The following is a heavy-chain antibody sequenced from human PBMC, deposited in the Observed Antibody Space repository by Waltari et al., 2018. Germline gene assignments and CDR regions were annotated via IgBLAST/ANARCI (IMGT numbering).Heavy chain of an antibody. Sequence: EVQVLESGGGLVQPGGSLRLSCAASGFTFSSYAMYWVRPAPGKGLEWVSTISGNGGDIFYADSVKGRFTISRDNSKNTLYLQMNSLRAEDTAVYFCAKGDSGSYYWYFDYWGQGTLVTVSS. D-gene: IGHD1-26*01. CDR3: AKGDSGSYYWYFDY. V-gene: IGHV3-23*01. J-gene: IGHJ4*02. CDR2: ISGNGGDI. CDR1: GFTFSSYA.